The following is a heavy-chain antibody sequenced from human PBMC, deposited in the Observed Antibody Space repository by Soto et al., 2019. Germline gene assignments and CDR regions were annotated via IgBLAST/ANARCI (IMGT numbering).Heavy chain of an antibody. CDR2: IFSNDEK. Sequence: QVTLKESGPVLVKPTETLTLTCTVSGFSLSNARMGVSWIRQPPGKALEWLAHIFSNDEKSYSTSLKSMLTLFKDTSKRPVVLTMTNLDPVDTATFYCGRILSECDYGSGWVALVSWGQGTLVTVSS. J-gene: IGHJ5*02. V-gene: IGHV2-26*01. D-gene: IGHD3-10*01. CDR1: GFSLSNARMG. CDR3: GRILSECDYGSGWVALVS.